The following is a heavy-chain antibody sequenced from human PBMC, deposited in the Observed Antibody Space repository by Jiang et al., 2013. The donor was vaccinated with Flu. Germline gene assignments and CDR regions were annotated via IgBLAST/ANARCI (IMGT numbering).Heavy chain of an antibody. CDR2: IFWDDDK. J-gene: IGHJ5*02. CDR1: GFSLTESGVG. V-gene: IGHV2-5*02. D-gene: IGHD3-10*01. Sequence: KPTQTLTLTCSFSGFSLTESGVGVGWIRQPPGKALEWLALIFWDDDKHYNPALKTRLTITKDTSKNQVVLRMTNMNPVDTATYYCAHTTYFLGSLSYFFVDPWGQGTRVIVSS. CDR3: AHTTYFLGSLSYFFVDP.